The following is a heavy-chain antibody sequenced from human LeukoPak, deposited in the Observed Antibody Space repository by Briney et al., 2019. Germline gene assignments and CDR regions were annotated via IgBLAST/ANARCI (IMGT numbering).Heavy chain of an antibody. CDR3: ARGVRGVFGNWFDP. D-gene: IGHD3-10*01. CDR2: ISTAGDP. V-gene: IGHV3-13*05. J-gene: IGHJ5*02. Sequence: PGGSLRLSCAASGFTFSSYDMHWVRQVIGKGLEWVSAISTAGDPYYPGSVKGRFTISRENAKNSLYLQMNSLRAGDTAVYYCARGVRGVFGNWFDPWGQGTLVTVSS. CDR1: GFTFSSYD.